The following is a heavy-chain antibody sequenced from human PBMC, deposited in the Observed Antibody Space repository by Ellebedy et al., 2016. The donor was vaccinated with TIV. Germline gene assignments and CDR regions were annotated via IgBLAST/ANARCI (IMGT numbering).Heavy chain of an antibody. CDR1: GFTFSSCW. Sequence: GESLKISXAASGFTFSSCWMRWVRQAPGKGLEWVATTNEDGSEKYYVDSVRGRFTISRDQSKSTLILRLDSLTAEDTAVYFCARGPVGASFGGFDYWGQGTLVTVSS. V-gene: IGHV3-7*01. CDR2: TNEDGSEK. J-gene: IGHJ4*02. D-gene: IGHD1-26*01. CDR3: ARGPVGASFGGFDY.